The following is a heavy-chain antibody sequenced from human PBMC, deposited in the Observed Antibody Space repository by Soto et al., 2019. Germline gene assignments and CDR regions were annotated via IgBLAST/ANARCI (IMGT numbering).Heavy chain of an antibody. D-gene: IGHD3-3*01. V-gene: IGHV1-8*02. CDR2: MNPNSGNT. J-gene: IGHJ5*02. Sequence: ASVKVSCKASGYTFTSYDINWVRQATGQGLEWMGWMNPNSGNTGYAQKFQGRVTMTRNTSISTAYMELSSLRSEDTAVYYCARGQSPAVEWGDWFDPWGQGTLVTVSS. CDR3: ARGQSPAVEWGDWFDP. CDR1: GYTFTSYD.